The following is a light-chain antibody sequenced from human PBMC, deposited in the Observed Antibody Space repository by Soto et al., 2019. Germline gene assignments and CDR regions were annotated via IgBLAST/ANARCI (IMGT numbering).Light chain of an antibody. J-gene: IGKJ1*01. V-gene: IGKV1-27*01. CDR2: AAS. Sequence: DIQMTQSPSSLSASVGDRVTITCRASQAIRNSLAWYQQKPGRVPKLLIYAASTLQSGVPSRFSGSGSGTDFTLTISRLEPEDFAVYYCQQYGSLSWTFGQGTKVDIK. CDR1: QAIRNS. CDR3: QQYGSLSWT.